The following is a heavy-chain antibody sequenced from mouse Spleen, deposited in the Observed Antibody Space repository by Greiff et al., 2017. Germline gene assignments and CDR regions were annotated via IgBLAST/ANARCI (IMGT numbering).Heavy chain of an antibody. V-gene: IGHV1-15*01. Sequence: VQLQQSGAELVRPGASVTLSCTASGSTFTDYEMHWVKQTPVHGLEWIGAIDPETGGTAYNQKFKGQAILTADKSSSTAYMELRSLTSEDSAVYYCTRRGVLRGYFDYWGQGTTLTVSS. CDR3: TRRGVLRGYFDY. CDR1: GSTFTDYE. CDR2: IDPETGGT. D-gene: IGHD1-1*01. J-gene: IGHJ2*01.